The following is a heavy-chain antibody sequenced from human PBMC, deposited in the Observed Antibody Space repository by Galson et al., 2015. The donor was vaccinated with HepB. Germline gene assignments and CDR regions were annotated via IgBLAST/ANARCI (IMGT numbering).Heavy chain of an antibody. CDR3: AREGIVVVPAATFSGYYYGMDV. J-gene: IGHJ6*02. CDR1: GLTFSSYA. Sequence: SLRLSCAVSGLTFSSYAMHWVRQAPGKGLEWVAVISYDGSNKYYADSVKGRFTISRDNSKNTLYLQMNSLRAEDTAVYYCAREGIVVVPAATFSGYYYGMDVWGQGTTVTVSS. CDR2: ISYDGSNK. V-gene: IGHV3-30-3*01. D-gene: IGHD2-2*01.